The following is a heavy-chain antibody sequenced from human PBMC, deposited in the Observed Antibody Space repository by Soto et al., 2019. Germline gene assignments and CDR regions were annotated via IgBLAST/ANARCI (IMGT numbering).Heavy chain of an antibody. V-gene: IGHV4-59*01. CDR3: ARAQLTPYYYYGMDV. CDR1: GGSISSYY. J-gene: IGHJ6*02. Sequence: PSETLSLTCTVSGGSISSYYWSWIRQPPGKGLEWIGYIHYSGSTNYNPSLKSRVTISVDTSKNQFSLKLSSVTAADTAVYYCARAQLTPYYYYGMDVWGQGTTVTVS. D-gene: IGHD6-13*01. CDR2: IHYSGST.